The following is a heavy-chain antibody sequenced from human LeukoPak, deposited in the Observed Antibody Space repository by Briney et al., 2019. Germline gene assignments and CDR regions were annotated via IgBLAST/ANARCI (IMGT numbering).Heavy chain of an antibody. V-gene: IGHV1-69*11. CDR2: IIPILGTA. Sequence: SVKVSCKASGGTFSSSAISWVRQAPGQGLEWMGRIIPILGTANYAQKFQGRVTITTDESTSTAYMELSSLRSEDTAVYYCARDMPLYGNPGIAVAGPYYFDYWGQGTLVTVSS. D-gene: IGHD6-19*01. J-gene: IGHJ4*02. CDR3: ARDMPLYGNPGIAVAGPYYFDY. CDR1: GGTFSSSA.